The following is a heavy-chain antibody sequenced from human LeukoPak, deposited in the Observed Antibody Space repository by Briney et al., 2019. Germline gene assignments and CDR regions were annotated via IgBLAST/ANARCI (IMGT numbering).Heavy chain of an antibody. CDR2: ISGDGGST. CDR3: AKDMGSSGYYVDY. CDR1: GFTFYDYA. V-gene: IGHV3-43*02. J-gene: IGHJ4*02. Sequence: PGGSLRLSCAASGFTFYDYAMHWVRQAPGKGLEWVSLISGDGGSTYDADSVKGRFTISRDNSKNSLYLQMKSLRTEDTALYYCAKDMGSSGYYVDYWGQGTLVTVSS. D-gene: IGHD3-22*01.